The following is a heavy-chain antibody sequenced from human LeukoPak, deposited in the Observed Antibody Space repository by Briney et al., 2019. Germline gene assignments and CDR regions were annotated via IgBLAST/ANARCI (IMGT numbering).Heavy chain of an antibody. CDR2: IYYSGST. CDR3: ARVRNGGYYDSSGYYLDY. V-gene: IGHV4-39*07. Sequence: PSETLSLTCTVSGGSISSSSYYWGWIRQPPGKGLEWIGSIYYSGSTYYNPSLKSRVTISVDTSKNQFSLKLSSMTAADTAVYYCARVRNGGYYDSSGYYLDYWGQGTLVTVSS. D-gene: IGHD3-22*01. J-gene: IGHJ4*02. CDR1: GGSISSSSYY.